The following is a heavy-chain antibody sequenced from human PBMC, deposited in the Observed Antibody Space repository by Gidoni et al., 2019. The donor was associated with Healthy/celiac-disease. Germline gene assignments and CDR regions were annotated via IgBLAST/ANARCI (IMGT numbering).Heavy chain of an antibody. CDR1: GFSLSNARMG. Sequence: QVTLKESGPVLVKPTETLTLTCTVSGFSLSNARMGVSWIRQPPGKALEWLAHIFSNDEKSYSTSLKSRLTISKDTSKSQVVLTMTNMDPVDTATYYCARTSVLVSYYYDSSGPYYFDYWGQGTLVTVSS. V-gene: IGHV2-26*01. J-gene: IGHJ4*02. CDR2: IFSNDEK. D-gene: IGHD3-22*01. CDR3: ARTSVLVSYYYDSSGPYYFDY.